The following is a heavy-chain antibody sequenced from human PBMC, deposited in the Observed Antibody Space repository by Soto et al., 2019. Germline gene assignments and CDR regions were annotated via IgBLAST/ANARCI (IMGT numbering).Heavy chain of an antibody. CDR2: MNPNSGNT. Sequence: ASVKVSCKASGYTFASYDMNWVRQATGQGLEWMGWMNPNSGNTGYAQKFQGRVTMTRNTSISTAYMELSSLRSEDTAVYYCARTDAAAGYYYYYYMDVWGKGTTVTVS. D-gene: IGHD6-13*01. CDR1: GYTFASYD. CDR3: ARTDAAAGYYYYYYMDV. V-gene: IGHV1-8*01. J-gene: IGHJ6*03.